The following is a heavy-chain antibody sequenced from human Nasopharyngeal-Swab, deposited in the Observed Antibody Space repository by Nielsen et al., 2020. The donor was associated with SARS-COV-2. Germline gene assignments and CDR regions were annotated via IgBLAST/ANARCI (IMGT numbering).Heavy chain of an antibody. V-gene: IGHV1-3*01. CDR2: INAGNGNT. J-gene: IGHJ3*02. Sequence: ASVKVSCKASGYTFTSYAMHWVRQAPGQRLEWMGRINAGNGNTKYSQKFQGRVTITRDTSASTAYMELSSLRSEDTAVYYCARVRYYYDSSGYYHPRSESGFTDAFDIWGQGTMVTVSS. D-gene: IGHD3-22*01. CDR3: ARVRYYYDSSGYYHPRSESGFTDAFDI. CDR1: GYTFTSYA.